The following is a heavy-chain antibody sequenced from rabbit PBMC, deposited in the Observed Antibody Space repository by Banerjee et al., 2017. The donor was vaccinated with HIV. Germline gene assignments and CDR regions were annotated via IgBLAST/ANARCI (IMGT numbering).Heavy chain of an antibody. CDR1: GFDFSSNA. CDR2: IYNTDGTT. D-gene: IGHD4-1*01. V-gene: IGHV1S47*01. J-gene: IGHJ4*01. Sequence: QEQLVESGGGLVQPEGSLTLTCKASGFDFSSNAMCWVRQAPGKGPEWIACIYNTDGTTYYASWVNGRFTISRSTSLNTVTLQMTSLTAADTATYFCARDLAGVIGWNFNLWGPGTLVTVS. CDR3: ARDLAGVIGWNFNL.